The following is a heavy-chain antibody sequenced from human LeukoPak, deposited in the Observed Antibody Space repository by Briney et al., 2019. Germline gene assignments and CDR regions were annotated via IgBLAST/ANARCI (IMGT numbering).Heavy chain of an antibody. V-gene: IGHV3-23*01. J-gene: IGHJ4*02. CDR3: AKDGDTYSYGRFDY. Sequence: GGSLRLSCAASGFTFSSYGMSWVRQAPGKGLEWVSAISGSGGSTYYADSVKGRFTISRDNSKNMLYLQMNSLRAEDTAVYYCAKDGDTYSYGRFDYWGQGTLVTVSS. D-gene: IGHD5-18*01. CDR1: GFTFSSYG. CDR2: ISGSGGST.